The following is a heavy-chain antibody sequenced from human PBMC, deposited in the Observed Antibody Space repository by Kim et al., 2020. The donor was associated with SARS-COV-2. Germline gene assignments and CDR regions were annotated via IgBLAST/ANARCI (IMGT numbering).Heavy chain of an antibody. Sequence: ASVKVSCKASGYTFTTYALYWVRQAPGQSLEWMGWINAGNGNTRYSQKFQGRVTITRDTSASTVYMELSSLRSEDTAVYYCAREGHSSGCLCFDNWGLGTLVTVSS. V-gene: IGHV1-3*01. D-gene: IGHD6-19*01. CDR1: GYTFTTYA. CDR3: AREGHSSGCLCFDN. CDR2: INAGNGNT. J-gene: IGHJ4*02.